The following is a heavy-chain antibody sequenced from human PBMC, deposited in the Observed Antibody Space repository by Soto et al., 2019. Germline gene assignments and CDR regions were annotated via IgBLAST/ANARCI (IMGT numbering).Heavy chain of an antibody. CDR1: GGTFSSYA. CDR3: AAGVYYDSSGSWFDP. J-gene: IGHJ5*02. D-gene: IGHD3-22*01. V-gene: IGHV1-69*13. Sequence: SVKVSCKASGGTFSSYAISWVRQAPGQGLEWMGGIIPIFGTANHAQKFQGRVTITADESTSTAYVELSSLRSEDTAVYYCAAGVYYDSSGSWFDPWGQGTLVTVSS. CDR2: IIPIFGTA.